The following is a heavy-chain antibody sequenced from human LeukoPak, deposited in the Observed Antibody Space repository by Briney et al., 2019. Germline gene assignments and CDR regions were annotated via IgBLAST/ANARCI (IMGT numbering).Heavy chain of an antibody. J-gene: IGHJ3*02. CDR3: AIPEKYYYDSSGSPQGAFDI. CDR1: GYSFTSYW. Sequence: GESLKISCKGSGYSFTSYWIGWVRQMPGKGLEWLGIIYPGDSDTRYSPSFQGQVTISADKSISTAYLQWSSLKASDTAMYYCAIPEKYYYDSSGSPQGAFDIWGQGTMVTVSS. D-gene: IGHD3-22*01. V-gene: IGHV5-51*01. CDR2: IYPGDSDT.